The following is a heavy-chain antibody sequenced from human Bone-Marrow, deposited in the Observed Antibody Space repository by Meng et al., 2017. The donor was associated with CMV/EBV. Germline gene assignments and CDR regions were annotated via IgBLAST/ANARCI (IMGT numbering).Heavy chain of an antibody. J-gene: IGHJ5*02. Sequence: GESLKISCAASGFTFSDYYMSWVRQAPGKGLEWVANIKQDGSEKYYVDSVKGRFTISRDNAKNSLYLQMNSLRAEDTAVYYCARARIAVAGIGRFDPWGQGTLVTVSS. CDR2: IKQDGSEK. V-gene: IGHV3-7*01. D-gene: IGHD6-19*01. CDR3: ARARIAVAGIGRFDP. CDR1: GFTFSDYY.